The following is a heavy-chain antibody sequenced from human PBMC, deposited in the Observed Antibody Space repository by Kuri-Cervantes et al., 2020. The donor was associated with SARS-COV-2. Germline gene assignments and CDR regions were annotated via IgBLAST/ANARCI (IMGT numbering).Heavy chain of an antibody. D-gene: IGHD5-24*01. J-gene: IGHJ4*02. Sequence: SVKVSCKASGGTFSSYAISWVRQAPGQGLEWMGGIIPIFGTANYAQKFQGGVTITADKSTSTAYMELSSLRSEDTAVYYCARFGSQEDGYNSGNYWGQGTLVTVSS. CDR1: GGTFSSYA. CDR2: IIPIFGTA. CDR3: ARFGSQEDGYNSGNY. V-gene: IGHV1-69*06.